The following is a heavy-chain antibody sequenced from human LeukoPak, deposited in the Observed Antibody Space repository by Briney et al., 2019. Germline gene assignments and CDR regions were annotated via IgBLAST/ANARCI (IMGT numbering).Heavy chain of an antibody. CDR1: GITLTNYD. CDR3: AKRGVVIRVILVGFHKEAYYFDS. J-gene: IGHJ4*02. V-gene: IGHV3-23*01. Sequence: GGSLRLSCAVSGITLTNYDMSWVRQTPGKGREWVAGISDRGGRTNYADYVKGRFTISRDNPKNALYLQMNSLRAEDTAVYFCAKRGVVIRVILVGFHKEAYYFDSWGQGALVTVSS. CDR2: ISDRGGRT. D-gene: IGHD3-22*01.